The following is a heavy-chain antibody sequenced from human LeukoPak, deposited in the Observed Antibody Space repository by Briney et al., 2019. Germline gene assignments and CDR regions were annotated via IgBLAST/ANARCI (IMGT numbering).Heavy chain of an antibody. V-gene: IGHV3-43*02. CDR3: ASGGAYVEMARDDNY. CDR2: ISGDGGRT. Sequence: PGGSLRLSCAASGFTFDDYAMHWVRQAPGKGLEWVSLISGDGGRTHYADSVKGRFTISRDNSKNSLHLQMNSLRTEDTALYYCASGGAYVEMARDDNYWGQGNLVTVSS. CDR1: GFTFDDYA. J-gene: IGHJ4*02. D-gene: IGHD5-24*01.